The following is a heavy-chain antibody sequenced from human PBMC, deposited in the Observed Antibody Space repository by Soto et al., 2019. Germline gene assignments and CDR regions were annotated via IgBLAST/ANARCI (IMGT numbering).Heavy chain of an antibody. Sequence: SETLSLTCAVYGGFVSSGSYYWSWIRQPPEKGLEWIGEMSHSGGTHFNPSLKSRVIISVGTSKNQFSLKMSSVTAADTALYFCALVERGTATTVVDAFDIWGPGTMVTVSS. D-gene: IGHD1-1*01. V-gene: IGHV4-61*01. J-gene: IGHJ3*02. CDR3: ALVERGTATTVVDAFDI. CDR1: GGFVSSGSYY. CDR2: MSHSGGT.